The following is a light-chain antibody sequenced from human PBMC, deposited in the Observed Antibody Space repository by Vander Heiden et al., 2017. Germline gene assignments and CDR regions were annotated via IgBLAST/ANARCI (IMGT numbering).Light chain of an antibody. Sequence: DAVMTQSALSLPVTLGQPASISCSASQSLVYSDGNTYLNWFHQRPGQSPRRLIYKVSNRDPGVPDRFSGSVSGTDFILRISRVEAEDVGVYYCRQGTHWPYTFGQGTKLEIK. CDR2: KVS. CDR1: QSLVYSDGNTY. V-gene: IGKV2-30*01. CDR3: RQGTHWPYT. J-gene: IGKJ2*01.